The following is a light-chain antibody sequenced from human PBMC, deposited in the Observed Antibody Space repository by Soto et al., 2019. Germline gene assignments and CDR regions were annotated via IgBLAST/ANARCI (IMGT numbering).Light chain of an antibody. CDR2: DAS. CDR3: QRRSDWPST. J-gene: IGKJ4*01. CDR1: QSVGSY. Sequence: EIVLTQSPATLSLSPGDRATLSCMASQSVGSYLGWYQQRPGQAPRLLIYDASNRATGIPARFSGSGSGTDFTLTISSLEPEDFAVYYCQRRSDWPSTFGGGTKVEIK. V-gene: IGKV3-11*01.